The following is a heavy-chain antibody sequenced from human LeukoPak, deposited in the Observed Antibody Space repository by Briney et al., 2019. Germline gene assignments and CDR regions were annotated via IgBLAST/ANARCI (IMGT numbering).Heavy chain of an antibody. D-gene: IGHD6-13*01. CDR2: ISAHNGNT. J-gene: IGHJ4*02. CDR1: GYTFTSYG. V-gene: IGHV1-18*01. CDR3: ARDREYSSSWYGGDY. Sequence: GASVKVSCKASGYTFTSYGISWVRQAPGQGLEWMGWISAHNGNTKYAQKFQGRVTMTTDTSTSTAYMELRSLRSDDTAVYYCARDREYSSSWYGGDYWGQGTLVTVSS.